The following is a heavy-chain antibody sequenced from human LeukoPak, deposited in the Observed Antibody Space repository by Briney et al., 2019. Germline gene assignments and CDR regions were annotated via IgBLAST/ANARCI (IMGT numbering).Heavy chain of an antibody. CDR3: ARDSTGSGYYPFYFDY. CDR2: ISSSSSTI. CDR1: GFTFSSYS. J-gene: IGHJ4*02. V-gene: IGHV3-48*02. D-gene: IGHD3-22*01. Sequence: GGSLRLSCAASGFTFSSYSMNWVRQAPGKGLEWISYISSSSSTIYSADSVQGRFTISRDNAKNSLYLQMNSLRDEDTAVYYCARDSTGSGYYPFYFDYWGQGTLVTVSS.